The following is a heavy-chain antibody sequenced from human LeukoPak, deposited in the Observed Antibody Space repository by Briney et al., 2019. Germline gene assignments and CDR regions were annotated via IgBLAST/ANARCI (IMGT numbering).Heavy chain of an antibody. Sequence: GSSVKVSCKASGGTFSSYAISWVRRAPGQGLEWMGGIIPIFGTANYAQKFQGRVTITTDESTSTAYMELSSLRSEDTAVYYCASSGRGDAFDIWGQGTMVTVSS. D-gene: IGHD3-10*01. J-gene: IGHJ3*02. CDR2: IIPIFGTA. V-gene: IGHV1-69*05. CDR3: ASSGRGDAFDI. CDR1: GGTFSSYA.